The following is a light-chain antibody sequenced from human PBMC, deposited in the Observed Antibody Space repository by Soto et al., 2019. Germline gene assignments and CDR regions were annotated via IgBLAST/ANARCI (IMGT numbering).Light chain of an antibody. CDR3: QQSYSTPAFT. Sequence: DIQMTQSPSSLSASVGDRVTITCRASQSISSYLNWYQQKPGKAPKLLINAASSLQSGVTSRFSGGGSGTDFTLSISSLQPEDFATYYGQQSYSTPAFTFGPGTKVDIK. V-gene: IGKV1-39*01. J-gene: IGKJ3*01. CDR2: AAS. CDR1: QSISSY.